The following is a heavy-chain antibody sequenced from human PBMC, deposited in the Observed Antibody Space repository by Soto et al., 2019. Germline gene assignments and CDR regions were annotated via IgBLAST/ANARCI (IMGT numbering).Heavy chain of an antibody. CDR1: GGSVSSGGYY. CDR3: ARGSTVLGYFDY. Sequence: QVQLQESGPGLVKPSQTLSLTCTVSGGSVSSGGYYWSWIRQHPGKGLEWIGYIYYSGSTYYNPSLKSRVTISVDTSKNQFSLKLSSVTAADTAVYYCARGSTVLGYFDYWGQGTLVTVSS. V-gene: IGHV4-31*03. D-gene: IGHD3-3*02. J-gene: IGHJ4*02. CDR2: IYYSGST.